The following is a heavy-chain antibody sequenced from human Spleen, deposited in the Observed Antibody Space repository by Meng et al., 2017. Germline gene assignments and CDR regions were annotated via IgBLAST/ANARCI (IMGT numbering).Heavy chain of an antibody. Sequence: SETLSLTCTVSGGSISSYYWSWIRQPPGKGLEWIGYIYYSGSTNYNPSLKSRVTISVDTSKNQFSLKLSSVTAADTAVYYCARDCVGDCYHNAFDIWGQGTMVTVSS. CDR2: IYYSGST. V-gene: IGHV4-59*01. J-gene: IGHJ3*02. D-gene: IGHD2-21*02. CDR3: ARDCVGDCYHNAFDI. CDR1: GGSISSYY.